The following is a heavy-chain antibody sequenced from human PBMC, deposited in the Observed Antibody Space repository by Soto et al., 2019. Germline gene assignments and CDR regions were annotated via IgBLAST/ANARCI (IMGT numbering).Heavy chain of an antibody. CDR1: GYTFTSYY. CDR2: INPSGGST. V-gene: IGHV1-46*01. CDR3: ATAQKYDSSGYS. D-gene: IGHD3-22*01. Sequence: QVQLVQSGAEVKKPGASVKVSCKASGYTFTSYYMHWVRQAPGQGLEWMGIINPSGGSTSYAQKFQGGVTMTRDSSTSTVYMELSSLRSEDTAVYCCATAQKYDSSGYSWGQGTLVTVSS. J-gene: IGHJ4*02.